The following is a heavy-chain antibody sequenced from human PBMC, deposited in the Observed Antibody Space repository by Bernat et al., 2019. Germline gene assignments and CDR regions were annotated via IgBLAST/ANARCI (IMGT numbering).Heavy chain of an antibody. V-gene: IGHV3-30*18. Sequence: QVQLVESGGGVVQPGRSLRLSCAASGFTFSSYGMHWVRQAPGKGLEWVAVISYDGSNKYYADSVKGRFTISRDNSKNTLYLQMNSLRAEDTAVYYCAKPPGYYYYYGMDVLGQGTTVTVSS. CDR2: ISYDGSNK. CDR3: AKPPGYYYYYGMDV. CDR1: GFTFSSYG. J-gene: IGHJ6*02.